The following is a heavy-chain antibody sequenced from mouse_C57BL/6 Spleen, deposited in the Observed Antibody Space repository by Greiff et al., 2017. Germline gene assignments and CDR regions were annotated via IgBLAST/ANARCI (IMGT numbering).Heavy chain of an antibody. V-gene: IGHV1-64*01. J-gene: IGHJ2*01. CDR1: GYTFNSYW. D-gene: IGHD1-1*01. CDR3: AREEYDDYGSSP. CDR2: IHPNSGSP. Sequence: QVQLQQPGAELVKPGASVTLSCKASGYTFNSYWMPWVKQRPGQGLEWIGMIHPNSGSPNYNEKFKSKATLTVDKSSRTACMQLSSLTSEDSAFYYCAREEYDDYGSSPWGQGTTLTVSS.